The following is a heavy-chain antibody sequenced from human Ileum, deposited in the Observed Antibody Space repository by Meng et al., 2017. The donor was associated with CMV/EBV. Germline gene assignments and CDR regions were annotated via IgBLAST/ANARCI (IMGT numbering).Heavy chain of an antibody. D-gene: IGHD4-23*01. CDR1: GVSFSGYY. CDR3: ARGWMVVTNFDY. V-gene: IGHV4-34*01. CDR2: INHSGST. Sequence: TCAVYGVSFSGYYWSGIRQPPGKGLEWIGEINHSGSTNYNPSLKSRVTISVDTSKNQFSLKLSSVTAADTAVYYCARGWMVVTNFDYWGQGTLVTVSS. J-gene: IGHJ4*02.